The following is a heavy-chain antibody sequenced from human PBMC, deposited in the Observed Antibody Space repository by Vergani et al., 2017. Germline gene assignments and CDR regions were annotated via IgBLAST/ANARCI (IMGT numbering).Heavy chain of an antibody. CDR1: GGTFSSYA. V-gene: IGHV1-69*01. D-gene: IGHD4-23*01. CDR2: IIPIFGTA. Sequence: QVQLVQSGAEVKKPGSSVKVSCKASGGTFSSYAISWVRQAPGQGLEWMGWIIPIFGTANYAQKFQGRVTITADESTSTAYMEQSSLRSEDTAVYYCARTDGGNSYYYYYYYMDVWGKGTTVTVSS. CDR3: ARTDGGNSYYYYYYYMDV. J-gene: IGHJ6*03.